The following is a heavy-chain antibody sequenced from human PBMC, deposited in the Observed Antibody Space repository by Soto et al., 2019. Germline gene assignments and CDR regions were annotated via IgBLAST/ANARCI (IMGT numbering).Heavy chain of an antibody. D-gene: IGHD1-7*01. Sequence: QVQLVQSGAEVKKPGSSVKVSCKASGGTFSSYAISWVRQAPGQGLEWMGGIIPIFGTANYAQKFQGRVTITADESTSTAYLELSSLRSEDTAVYYCARDVAGTTSANNWFDPWGQGTLVTVSS. CDR1: GGTFSSYA. V-gene: IGHV1-69*12. CDR2: IIPIFGTA. J-gene: IGHJ5*02. CDR3: ARDVAGTTSANNWFDP.